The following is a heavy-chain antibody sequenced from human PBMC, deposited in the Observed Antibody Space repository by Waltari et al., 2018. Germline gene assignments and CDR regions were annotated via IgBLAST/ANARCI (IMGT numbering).Heavy chain of an antibody. CDR3: ARGKLNFDV. CDR1: GGSFPGFY. V-gene: IGHV4-34*12. CDR2: VIHSGGT. J-gene: IGHJ4*02. Sequence: QVQLQQSGAGLVRPSEILSLTCDVFGGSFPGFYWSWLRQTPEKGLEWIGEVIHSGGTVSNPSLESRVTISIDTSKNQFSLRLTSVTAADTAVYFCARGKLNFDVWGQGAQVTVSS.